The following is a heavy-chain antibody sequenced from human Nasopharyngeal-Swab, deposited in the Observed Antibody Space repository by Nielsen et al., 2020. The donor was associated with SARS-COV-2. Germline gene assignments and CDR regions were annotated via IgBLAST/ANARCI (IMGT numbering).Heavy chain of an antibody. CDR1: GYSFTSYW. CDR2: IYPGDSDT. Sequence: GESLKISCKGSGYSFTSYWIGWVRQMHGKGLEWMGIIYPGDSDTRYSPSFQGQVTISADKSISTAYLQWSSLKASDTAMYYCASLYDSSGYYPYYFDYWGQGTLVTVSS. V-gene: IGHV5-51*01. CDR3: ASLYDSSGYYPYYFDY. J-gene: IGHJ4*02. D-gene: IGHD3-22*01.